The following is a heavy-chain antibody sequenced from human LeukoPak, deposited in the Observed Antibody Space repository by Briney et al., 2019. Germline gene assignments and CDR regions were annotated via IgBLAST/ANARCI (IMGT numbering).Heavy chain of an antibody. CDR2: INHSGST. CDR1: GGSFSGYY. V-gene: IGHV4-34*01. Sequence: SETLSLACTVYGGSFSGYYWSWIRQPPGKGLEWIGEINHSGSTNYNPSLKSRVTISVDTSKNQFSLKLSSVTAADTAVYYCARGYGPGSYYHYWGQGTLATVSS. D-gene: IGHD3-10*01. J-gene: IGHJ4*02. CDR3: ARGYGPGSYYHY.